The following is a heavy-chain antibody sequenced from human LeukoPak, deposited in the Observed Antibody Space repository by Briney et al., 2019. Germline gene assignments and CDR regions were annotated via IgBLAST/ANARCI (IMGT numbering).Heavy chain of an antibody. CDR1: GFTFSSYW. Sequence: GGSLRLSCAASGFTFSSYWMNWVRQAPGKGLDGVAFIRYDGSNKYYADSVKGRFTISRDNSKNTLYLQMNSLRAEDTAVYYCAKEFRSSGWDDYWGQGTLVTVSS. V-gene: IGHV3-30*02. J-gene: IGHJ4*02. CDR2: IRYDGSNK. CDR3: AKEFRSSGWDDY. D-gene: IGHD6-19*01.